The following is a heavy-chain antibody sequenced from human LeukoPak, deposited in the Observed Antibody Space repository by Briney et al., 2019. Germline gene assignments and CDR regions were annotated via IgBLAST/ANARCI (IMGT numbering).Heavy chain of an antibody. CDR1: GFTFSSYS. V-gene: IGHV3-21*01. J-gene: IGHJ4*02. D-gene: IGHD4-11*01. Sequence: GGSLRLSCAASGFTFSSYSMNWVRQAPGKGLEWVSSISSSSSYINYADSVKGRFTISRDNAKNSLYLQMDSLRAEDTAVYYCARGDDYSSTFDYWGQGTLVTVSS. CDR3: ARGDDYSSTFDY. CDR2: ISSSSSYI.